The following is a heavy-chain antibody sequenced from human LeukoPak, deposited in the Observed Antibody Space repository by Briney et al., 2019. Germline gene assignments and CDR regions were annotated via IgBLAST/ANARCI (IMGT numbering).Heavy chain of an antibody. Sequence: GGSLRLSCAASGFTFSSYWMHWVRQAPGKGLMWVSRINTDGSGTTYADSVKGRFTISRDNAKDTLYLHMNSLRAEDTAVYYRARGGDAWASNSRFDPWGQGTLVTVSS. CDR1: GFTFSSYW. CDR3: ARGGDAWASNSRFDP. D-gene: IGHD3-16*01. V-gene: IGHV3-74*01. CDR2: INTDGSGT. J-gene: IGHJ5*02.